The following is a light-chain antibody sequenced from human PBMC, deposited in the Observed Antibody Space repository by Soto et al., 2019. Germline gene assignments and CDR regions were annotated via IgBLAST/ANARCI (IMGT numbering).Light chain of an antibody. CDR2: TNN. CDR3: AAWDDSLHGPV. CDR1: SSNIGSNP. V-gene: IGLV1-44*01. Sequence: QSVLTQPPSASGTPGQRVTISCSGSSSNIGSNPVNWYQQLSGTAPKLLIYTNNQRPSGVPDRFSGSKSGTSASLAISGLQSEDEADYYCAAWDDSLHGPVFGGGTKLTVL. J-gene: IGLJ2*01.